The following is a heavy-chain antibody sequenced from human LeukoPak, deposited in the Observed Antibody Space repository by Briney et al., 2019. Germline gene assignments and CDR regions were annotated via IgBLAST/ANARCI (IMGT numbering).Heavy chain of an antibody. CDR3: VKDLVVVGATYYLYGMDA. CDR2: TEGDGRRR. J-gene: IGHJ6*02. CDR1: GLYLDDYG. D-gene: IGHD1-26*01. Sequence: RGSMPLSCLPSGLYLDDYGIQWVRPAAGRGMDWVARTEGDGRRRFYADSGKGRFTISRDKSKKSLYLQMSSLRNEDAALYFCVKDLVVVGATYYLYGMDAWGRGTTVTVSS. V-gene: IGHV3-43*02.